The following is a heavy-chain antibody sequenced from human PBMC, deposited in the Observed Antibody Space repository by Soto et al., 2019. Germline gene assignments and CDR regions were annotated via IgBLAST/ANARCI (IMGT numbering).Heavy chain of an antibody. D-gene: IGHD4-4*01. V-gene: IGHV3-33*01. CDR2: IWYDGSNK. Sequence: PGGSLRLSCAASGFTFSSYGMHWVRQAPGKGLEWVAVIWYDGSNKYYADSVKGRFTISRDNSKNTLYLQMNSLRAEDTAVYYRAREGTVDYYYYYMDVWGKGTTVTVSS. CDR3: AREGTVDYYYYYMDV. J-gene: IGHJ6*03. CDR1: GFTFSSYG.